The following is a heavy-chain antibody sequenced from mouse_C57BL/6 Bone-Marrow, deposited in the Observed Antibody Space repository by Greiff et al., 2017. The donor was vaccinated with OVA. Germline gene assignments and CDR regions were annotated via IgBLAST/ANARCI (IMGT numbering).Heavy chain of an antibody. J-gene: IGHJ3*01. CDR1: GYTFTSYW. V-gene: IGHV1-7*01. D-gene: IGHD1-1*01. CDR3: ASFWSFSYYSGFAF. Sequence: QVQLKESGAELAKPGASVKLSCKASGYTFTSYWMHWVKQRPGQGLEWIGYINPSSGYTKYNQKFKDKATLTADKSSSTAYMQLISLTYAASSFYFCASFWSFSYYSGFAFWGPGTLVTVSA. CDR2: INPSSGYT.